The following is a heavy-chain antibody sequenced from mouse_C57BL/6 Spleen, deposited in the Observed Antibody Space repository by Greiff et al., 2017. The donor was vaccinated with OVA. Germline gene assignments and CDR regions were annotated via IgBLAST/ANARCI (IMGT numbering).Heavy chain of an antibody. CDR2: ISNGGGST. D-gene: IGHD2-4*01. CDR3: ARSPYDYDVGYAMDY. J-gene: IGHJ4*01. CDR1: GFTISDYY. V-gene: IGHV5-12*01. Sequence: EVQRVESGGGLVQPGGSLKLSCAASGFTISDYYMYWVRQTPEKRLEWVAYISNGGGSTYYPDTVKGRFTISRDNAKNTLYLQMSRLKSEDTAMYYCARSPYDYDVGYAMDYWGQGTSVTVSS.